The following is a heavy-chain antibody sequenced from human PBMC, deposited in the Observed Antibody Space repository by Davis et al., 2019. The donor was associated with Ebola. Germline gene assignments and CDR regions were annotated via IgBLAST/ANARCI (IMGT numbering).Heavy chain of an antibody. D-gene: IGHD6-19*01. V-gene: IGHV4-34*01. J-gene: IGHJ4*02. CDR3: ARGYSSGWGDTYYFDY. Sequence: MPSETLSLTFAVYGGSFSGYYWSWIRQPPGKGLEWIGEINHSGSTNYNPSLKSRVTISVDTSKNQFSLKLSSVTAADTAVYYCARGYSSGWGDTYYFDYWGQGTLVTVSS. CDR1: GGSFSGYY. CDR2: INHSGST.